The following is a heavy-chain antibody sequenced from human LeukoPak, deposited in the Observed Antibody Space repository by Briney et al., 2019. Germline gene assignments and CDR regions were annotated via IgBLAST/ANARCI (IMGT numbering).Heavy chain of an antibody. CDR2: ISGRSNYI. CDR1: GLTFSTYT. D-gene: IGHD5-18*01. CDR3: ARGRVYGYSSGGLIDY. Sequence: GGSLRLSCAASGLTFSTYTMHWVRQAPGKGLEWLSSISGRSNYINYSDSVRGRFTISRDNADNSLYLQMNSLSAEDTAVYFCARGRVYGYSSGGLIDYWGQGTTVTVSS. J-gene: IGHJ4*02. V-gene: IGHV3-21*06.